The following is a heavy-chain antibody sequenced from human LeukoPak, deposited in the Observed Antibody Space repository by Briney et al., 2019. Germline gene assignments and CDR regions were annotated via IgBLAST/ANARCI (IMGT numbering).Heavy chain of an antibody. V-gene: IGHV7-4-1*02. D-gene: IGHD4-11*01. Sequence: ASVKVSCKASGYTFTSYDINWVRQAPGQGLEWMGWINTNTGNPTYAQGFPGHFVFSLDTSVSTAYLQISSLKTEDTAMYYCARERLPVDAFDVWGQGTMVTVSS. CDR2: INTNTGNP. CDR3: ARERLPVDAFDV. CDR1: GYTFTSYD. J-gene: IGHJ3*01.